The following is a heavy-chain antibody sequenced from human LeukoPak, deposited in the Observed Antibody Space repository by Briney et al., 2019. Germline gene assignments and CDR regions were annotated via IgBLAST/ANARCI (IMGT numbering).Heavy chain of an antibody. V-gene: IGHV4-4*07. CDR1: GGSISSYY. D-gene: IGHD6-19*01. CDR3: ARDRGEPQWLVRDYYYYMDV. Sequence: SETLSLTCTVSGGSISSYYWSWIRLPAGRGLEWIGRIYTSGSTNYNPSLKSRVTMSVDTSKNQFSLKLSSVTAADTAVYYCARDRGEPQWLVRDYYYYMDVWGKGTTVTVSS. J-gene: IGHJ6*03. CDR2: IYTSGST.